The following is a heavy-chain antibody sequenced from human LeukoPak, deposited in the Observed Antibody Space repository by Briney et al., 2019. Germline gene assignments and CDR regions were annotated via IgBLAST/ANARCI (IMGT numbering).Heavy chain of an antibody. CDR2: INPNSGGT. V-gene: IGHV1-2*06. CDR3: ARDTSSSWSYYYYYYMDV. CDR1: GYTFTGYY. J-gene: IGHJ6*03. Sequence: ASVKVSCKASGYTFTGYYMHWVRQAPGQGLEWMGRINPNSGGTNYAQKFQGRVTMTRDTSISTAYMELSRLRPDDTAVYYCARDTSSSWSYYYYYYMDVWGKGTTVTVSS. D-gene: IGHD6-13*01.